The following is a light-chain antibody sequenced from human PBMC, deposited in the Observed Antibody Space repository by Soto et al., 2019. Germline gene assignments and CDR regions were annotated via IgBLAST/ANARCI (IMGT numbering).Light chain of an antibody. J-gene: IGLJ7*01. CDR1: SSDVGAYNF. Sequence: QSALTQPASVSGSPGQSITISCTGTSSDVGAYNFVSWYQQHPGKDPKLMIYDVSNRPSGVSNRFSGSKSGNRASLTISGLQAEDEADYYCSAYTRTNTYVFGSGTQLTVL. V-gene: IGLV2-14*01. CDR3: SAYTRTNTYV. CDR2: DVS.